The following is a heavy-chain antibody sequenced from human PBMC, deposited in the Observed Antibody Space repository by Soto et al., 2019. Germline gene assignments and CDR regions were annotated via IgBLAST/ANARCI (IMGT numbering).Heavy chain of an antibody. J-gene: IGHJ6*02. Sequence: SVQVSCKASGGTFSSYALSWVRQAAGQGLEGMGGIIPIFGTANDAQKFQGRVTITADESTSTAYMELSSLRSEDTAVSYCARGEDIVVVVAASNPYYYGMDVWGQGTTVTVSS. CDR2: IIPIFGTA. D-gene: IGHD2-15*01. CDR1: GGTFSSYA. V-gene: IGHV1-69*13. CDR3: ARGEDIVVVVAASNPYYYGMDV.